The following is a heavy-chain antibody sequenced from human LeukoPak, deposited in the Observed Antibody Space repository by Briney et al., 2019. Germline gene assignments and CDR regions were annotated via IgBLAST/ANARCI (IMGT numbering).Heavy chain of an antibody. CDR3: ARVEVPRDINDWYFDV. V-gene: IGHV4-38-2*02. J-gene: IGHJ2*01. Sequence: SETLSLTCTVSGYSIAHGFFWAWIRQPPRGGLEWIVSLYHSGTTYYNTSLKIRISTSVDTSKNQFSLKLRLVTAADTAVYYCARVEVPRDINDWYFDVWGRGTLVTVSS. CDR2: LYHSGTT. D-gene: IGHD2-15*01. CDR1: GYSIAHGFF.